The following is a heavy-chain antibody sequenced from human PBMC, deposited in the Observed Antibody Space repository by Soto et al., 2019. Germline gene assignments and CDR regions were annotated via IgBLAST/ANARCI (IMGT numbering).Heavy chain of an antibody. CDR2: ISGSSGST. CDR3: VKDYSSSWYLYYYGMDV. J-gene: IGHJ6*02. Sequence: PGGSLRLSCAASGFTFSSYAMSWIRQAPGKGLEWVSAISGSSGSTYYADSVKGRFTISRDNSKNTLYLQMNCLRAEYTSVYYCVKDYSSSWYLYYYGMDVWGQGTTVTVSS. D-gene: IGHD6-13*01. CDR1: GFTFSSYA. V-gene: IGHV3-23*01.